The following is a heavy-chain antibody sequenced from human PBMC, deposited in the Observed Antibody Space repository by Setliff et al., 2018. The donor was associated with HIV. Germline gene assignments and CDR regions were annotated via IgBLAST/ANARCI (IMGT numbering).Heavy chain of an antibody. CDR2: IYYSGST. D-gene: IGHD2-21*01. Sequence: KPSETLSLTCSVSGAFLKNMNYYWAWIRQHPGKGLEWIGYIYYSGSTNYNPSLKSRVTISIDTSTNQFSLKLSSVTAADTAVYYCARLFIPNYFDPWGQGTLVTVPQ. CDR1: GAFLKNMNYY. V-gene: IGHV4-61*05. CDR3: ARLFIPNYFDP. J-gene: IGHJ5*02.